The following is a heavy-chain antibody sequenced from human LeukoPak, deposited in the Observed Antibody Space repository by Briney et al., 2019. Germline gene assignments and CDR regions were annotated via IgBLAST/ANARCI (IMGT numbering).Heavy chain of an antibody. V-gene: IGHV3-30*02. D-gene: IGHD6-13*01. CDR3: AKEGIDLTYYYYYMDV. Sequence: PGGSLRLSCAASGFTFSSYSMNWVRQAPGKGLEWVAFIRYDGSNKYYADSVKGRFTISRDNSKNTLYLQMNSLRAEDTAVYYCAKEGIDLTYYYYYMDVWGKGTTVTISS. CDR1: GFTFSSYS. J-gene: IGHJ6*03. CDR2: IRYDGSNK.